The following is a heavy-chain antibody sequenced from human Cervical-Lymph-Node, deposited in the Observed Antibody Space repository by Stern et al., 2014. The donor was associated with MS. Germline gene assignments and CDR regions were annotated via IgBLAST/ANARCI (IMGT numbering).Heavy chain of an antibody. D-gene: IGHD6-13*01. CDR3: TRHQEGIAAD. Sequence: QVQLVESGAEVKKPGSSVEVSCKASGGTFSTLAISWVRQAPGQGLEWMVGIIPPLGTATYARNFQGRVTFTADESTSTAYMELRGLRSDDTAVYYCTRHQEGIAADWGQGTLVTVSS. CDR1: GGTFSTLA. J-gene: IGHJ4*02. CDR2: IIPPLGTA. V-gene: IGHV1-69*01.